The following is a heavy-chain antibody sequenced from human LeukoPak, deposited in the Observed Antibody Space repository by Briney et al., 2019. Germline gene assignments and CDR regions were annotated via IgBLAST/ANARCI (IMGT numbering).Heavy chain of an antibody. J-gene: IGHJ6*02. CDR2: IHYTGKP. CDR3: ARFGVDYDMDV. V-gene: IGHV4-59*11. Sequence: SETLSLTCSVSGGSIRGHYWTWIRQPPGKGLEWIGQIHYTGKPDYNPSLKSRITISVDTSKNQVSLQVSSVTAAGSAIYYCARFGVDYDMDVWGHGTTVTVFS. CDR1: GGSIRGHY. D-gene: IGHD3-16*01.